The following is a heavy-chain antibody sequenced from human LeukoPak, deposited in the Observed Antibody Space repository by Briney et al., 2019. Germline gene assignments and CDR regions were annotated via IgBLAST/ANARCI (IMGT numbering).Heavy chain of an antibody. D-gene: IGHD3-16*02. CDR3: ASVWGCYRCLDS. V-gene: IGHV3-23*01. CDR1: GFTFSSYA. J-gene: IGHJ4*02. Sequence: GGSLRLSCAASGFTFSSYAMSWVRQAPGKGLEWVSVISGSGGSTYYADSVKGRFTISRDNSKNTLYLQMNSLRAEDTAVYYCASVWGCYRCLDSWGQGTLVTVSS. CDR2: ISGSGGST.